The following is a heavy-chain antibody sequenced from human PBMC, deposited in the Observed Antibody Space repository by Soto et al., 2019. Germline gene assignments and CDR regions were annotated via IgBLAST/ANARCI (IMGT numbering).Heavy chain of an antibody. V-gene: IGHV1-46*01. D-gene: IGHD6-19*01. CDR2: INPSGGST. J-gene: IGHJ4*02. CDR3: ARDQGYFAVAGTGYFDY. Sequence: ASVKVSCKASGYTFTSYYMHWVRQAPGQGLEWMGIINPSGGSTSYAQKFKGRVTMTRDTSTSTVYMELSSLRSEDTAVYYCARDQGYFAVAGTGYFDYWGQGTLVTVSS. CDR1: GYTFTSYY.